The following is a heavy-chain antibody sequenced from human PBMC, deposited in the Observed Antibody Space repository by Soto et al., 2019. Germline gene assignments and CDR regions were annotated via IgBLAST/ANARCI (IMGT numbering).Heavy chain of an antibody. CDR2: IKSESDGGTT. CDR1: RSTFINAW. V-gene: IGHV3-15*01. CDR3: TVLKKGYRVGSNCYSLRFDP. D-gene: IGHD2-15*01. Sequence: EVQLVESGGGLVTPGGSLRLSCAASRSTFINAWMAWVRQAPGKGLEWVAHIKSESDGGTTDYAAPVKGRFTISRDASKNTLFLQMNSLNTEDTGVYYCTVLKKGYRVGSNCYSLRFDPWGQGTLVTVSS. J-gene: IGHJ5*02.